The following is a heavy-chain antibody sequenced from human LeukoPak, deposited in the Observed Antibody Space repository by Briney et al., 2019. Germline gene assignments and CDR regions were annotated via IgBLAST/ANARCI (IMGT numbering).Heavy chain of an antibody. D-gene: IGHD2/OR15-2a*01. CDR3: AGHHPRNTVDF. J-gene: IGHJ4*02. CDR2: IYYSGST. CDR1: GGSISSYY. Sequence: ASETLSLTCTVSGGSISSYYWSWIRQPPGKGLEWIGYIYYSGSTNYNPSLKSRVTISLDTSKNQLSLKLRSVTAADTAVYYCAGHHPRNTVDFWGQGTLVTVSS. V-gene: IGHV4-59*08.